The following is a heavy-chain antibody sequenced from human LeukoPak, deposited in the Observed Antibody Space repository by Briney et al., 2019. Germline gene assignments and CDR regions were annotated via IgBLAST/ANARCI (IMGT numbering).Heavy chain of an antibody. V-gene: IGHV1-2*02. J-gene: IGHJ4*02. D-gene: IGHD5-24*01. CDR1: GYTFTGYY. Sequence: VASVKVSCKASGYTFTGYYMHWVRQAPGQGLEWMGWINPNSGGTNYAQKFQGRVTMTRDTSTSTVYMELSSLRSEDTAVYYCARVMAVAFDYWGQGTLVTVSS. CDR3: ARVMAVAFDY. CDR2: INPNSGGT.